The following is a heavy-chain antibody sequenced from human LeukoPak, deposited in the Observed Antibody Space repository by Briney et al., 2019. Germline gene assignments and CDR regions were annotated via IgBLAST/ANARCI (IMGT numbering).Heavy chain of an antibody. Sequence: PSETLSLTCAVYRGSFSGYYWSWIRQPPGRGLEGIGEINHRGSTNYNPSLKSRVTLPVDTSKNHFSLKLSSVTAADTAVYYCARGRYVYYYDSSGPPYFDYWGQGTLVTVSS. J-gene: IGHJ4*02. CDR1: RGSFSGYY. CDR3: ARGRYVYYYDSSGPPYFDY. V-gene: IGHV4-34*01. CDR2: INHRGST. D-gene: IGHD3-22*01.